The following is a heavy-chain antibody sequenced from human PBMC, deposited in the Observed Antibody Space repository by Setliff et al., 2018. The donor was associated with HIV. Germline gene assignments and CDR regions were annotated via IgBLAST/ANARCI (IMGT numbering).Heavy chain of an antibody. Sequence: NPSETLSLTCAVYGGSLSDHKWTWVRQAPGKGLEWIGDITKSGTTKDNPSLKSRVTISIDTSKNQFSLKLNSLTAADTAGYYCARGVVDYDFWSGSGDYYYMDVWGKGTTVTVSS. J-gene: IGHJ6*03. CDR3: ARGVVDYDFWSGSGDYYYMDV. D-gene: IGHD3-3*01. V-gene: IGHV4-34*01. CDR2: ITKSGTT. CDR1: GGSLSDHK.